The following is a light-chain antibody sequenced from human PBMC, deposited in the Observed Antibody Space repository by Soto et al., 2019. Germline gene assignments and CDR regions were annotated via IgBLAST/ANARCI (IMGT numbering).Light chain of an antibody. CDR2: AAS. Sequence: IQLTQSPSSLSASVGDRVTITCRASQGIKTFLAWYQQKAGKAPKLLIYAASTLQSGVPSRFSGSGSGTDFTLTISSLQSEDFATYYCQQLNSYPITFGQGTRLEIK. CDR3: QQLNSYPIT. V-gene: IGKV1-9*01. J-gene: IGKJ5*01. CDR1: QGIKTF.